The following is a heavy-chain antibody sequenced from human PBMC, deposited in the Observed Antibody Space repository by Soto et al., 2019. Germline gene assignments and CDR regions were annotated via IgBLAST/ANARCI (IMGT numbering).Heavy chain of an antibody. J-gene: IGHJ4*02. CDR1: GLTFSSFE. CDR2: ISSSGSSI. V-gene: IGHV3-48*03. D-gene: IGHD3-9*01. CDR3: LTHDELTGYKSKFDY. Sequence: GSLRLSCAASGLTFSSFEMNWVRQAPGKGLEWVSYISSSGSSIYYADSVKGRFTISRDNAKNSLYLQMNSLRAEDTAVYYCLTHDELTGYKSKFDYWGQGTLVTVSS.